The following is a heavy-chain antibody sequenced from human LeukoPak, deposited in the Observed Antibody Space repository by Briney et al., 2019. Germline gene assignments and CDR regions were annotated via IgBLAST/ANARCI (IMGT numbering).Heavy chain of an antibody. J-gene: IGHJ5*02. Sequence: PSETLSLTCAVSGYSISSGYQWGWIRQPPGKGLECIGSIYHSGSTYYNPSLKSRVTISVDTSKNQFSLKLNSVAAADTAVYYCAREQRRTTVTAYNWFDPWGQGTLVTVSS. CDR3: AREQRRTTVTAYNWFDP. D-gene: IGHD4-17*01. V-gene: IGHV4-38-2*02. CDR1: GYSISSGYQ. CDR2: IYHSGST.